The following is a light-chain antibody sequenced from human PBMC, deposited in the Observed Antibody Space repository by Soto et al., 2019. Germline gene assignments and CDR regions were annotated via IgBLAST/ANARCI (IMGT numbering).Light chain of an antibody. CDR3: QQXXSXPLT. CDR2: WAS. Sequence: DIVMTQSPDSLAVSLGERATINCKSSQSVLYSSNNKNYLAWYQQKPGQPPKLLIYWASTRESGVPDRFSGXGSGTDFTLTXXXXXXEDVAVYYCQQXXSXPLTFGGG. CDR1: QSVLYSSNNKNY. J-gene: IGKJ4*01. V-gene: IGKV4-1*01.